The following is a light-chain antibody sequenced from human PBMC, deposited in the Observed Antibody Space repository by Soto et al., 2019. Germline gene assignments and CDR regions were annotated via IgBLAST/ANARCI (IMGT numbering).Light chain of an antibody. CDR3: QQFGSPPLT. CDR1: ENVRSNY. J-gene: IGKJ5*01. CDR2: EAS. Sequence: EIVLTQSPATLSLSPGEGASLSCVAIENVRSNYIFWYQQKPGLAPRLLIFEASTRATGITDRFSGSGSGRDFTLTISSVEPEDFAIYYCQQFGSPPLTVGQGTRLEIK. V-gene: IGKV3D-20*01.